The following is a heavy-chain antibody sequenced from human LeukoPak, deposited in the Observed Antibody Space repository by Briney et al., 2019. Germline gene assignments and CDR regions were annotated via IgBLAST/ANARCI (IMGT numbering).Heavy chain of an antibody. V-gene: IGHV4-39*01. CDR1: GGSISSSSYY. CDR2: IYYSGST. Sequence: PSETLSLTCTVSGGSISSSSYYWGWIRQPPGKGLEWIGSIYYSGSTYYNPSLKSRVTISVDTSKNQFSLKLSSVTAADTAVYYCARHSHYYDSSGYSNWFDPWGQGTLVTVSS. CDR3: ARHSHYYDSSGYSNWFDP. D-gene: IGHD3-22*01. J-gene: IGHJ5*02.